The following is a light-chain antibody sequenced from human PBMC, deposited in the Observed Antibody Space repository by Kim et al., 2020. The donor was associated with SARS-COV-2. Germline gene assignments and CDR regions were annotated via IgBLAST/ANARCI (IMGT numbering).Light chain of an antibody. J-gene: IGKJ2*01. CDR2: SAS. Sequence: PGERATLSCRASQSVRSSYLAWYQQKPGQAPRLLIYSASSRATGIPDRFSGSGSGTDFTLTISRLEPEDVAVYYCQRCGSSPYSFGQGTKLE. CDR1: QSVRSSY. V-gene: IGKV3-20*01. CDR3: QRCGSSPYS.